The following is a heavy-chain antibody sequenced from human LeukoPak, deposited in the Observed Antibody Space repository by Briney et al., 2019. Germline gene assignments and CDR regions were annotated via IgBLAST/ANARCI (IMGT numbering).Heavy chain of an antibody. D-gene: IGHD3-10*01. CDR3: ARHVSRRARPWFRELSPDYYMDV. J-gene: IGHJ6*03. CDR2: IYYSGST. CDR1: GDSMSSYY. V-gene: IGHV4-59*08. Sequence: PSETLSLTCTVSGDSMSSYYWSWIRQPPGKGLEWIGYIYYSGSTDYNPSLKSRVTISVDMSKNQFSLKLSSVTAADTAVYYCARHVSRRARPWFRELSPDYYMDVWGKGTTVTISS.